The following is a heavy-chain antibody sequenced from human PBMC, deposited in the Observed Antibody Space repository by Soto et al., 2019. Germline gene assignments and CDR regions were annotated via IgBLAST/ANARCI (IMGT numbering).Heavy chain of an antibody. V-gene: IGHV3-7*02. J-gene: IGHJ3*02. CDR3: ARGSSNAFDI. CDR1: GFSFYNYW. Sequence: EVRLVESGGGLVQPGESLRISCAASGFSFYNYWMNWVRQAPGKGPEWVANIKPDGSDKNYVDSVKGRFTISRDNAKNSLFLQMNSLRAEDTAVYYCARGSSNAFDIWGQGTMVTVSS. CDR2: IKPDGSDK.